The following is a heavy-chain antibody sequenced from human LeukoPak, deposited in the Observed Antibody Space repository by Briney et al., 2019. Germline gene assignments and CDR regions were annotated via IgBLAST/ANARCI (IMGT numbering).Heavy chain of an antibody. CDR2: MNPNSGNT. V-gene: IGHV1-8*02. J-gene: IGHJ4*02. Sequence: ASVKVSCKASGYTFTSYGISWVRQAPGQGLEWMGWMNPNSGNTGYAQKFQGRVTMTRNTSISTAYMELSSLRSEDTAVYYCARDRGNDFSLFDYWGQGTLVTVSS. CDR3: ARDRGNDFSLFDY. CDR1: GYTFTSYG. D-gene: IGHD3-3*01.